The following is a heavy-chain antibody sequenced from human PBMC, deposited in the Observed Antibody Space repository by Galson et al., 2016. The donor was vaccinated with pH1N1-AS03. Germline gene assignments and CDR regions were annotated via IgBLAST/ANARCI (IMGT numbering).Heavy chain of an antibody. CDR1: GDSISIDY. J-gene: IGHJ5*02. D-gene: IGHD4-11*01. V-gene: IGHV4-4*07. CDR2: THTSGSS. Sequence: ETLSLPCTVSGDSISIDYWSWIRQSAGKGLEWIGRTHTSGSSNYNPSLKGRVTMSIDRSKNEISLKVTSVTAADTAVYYCSREAPYSSLVCLNLWGQGTQVTVSS. CDR3: SREAPYSSLVCLNL.